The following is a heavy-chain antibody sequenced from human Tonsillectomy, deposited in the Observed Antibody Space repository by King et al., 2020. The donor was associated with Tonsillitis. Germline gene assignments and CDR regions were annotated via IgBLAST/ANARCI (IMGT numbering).Heavy chain of an antibody. J-gene: IGHJ3*02. CDR2: IGPDGSTN. CDR1: GFTFNNYW. D-gene: IGHD2-15*01. Sequence: QLVQSGGGLVQPGGSLRLSCAASGFTFNNYWMTWVRQAPGKGVDWAANIGPDGSTNYCVDSLKGRFTVSRDNAKKSMYLQMNSLRAEDTAVDYCARDTNQKSDGGIYYDVFDIWGQGTMVTVSS. CDR3: ARDTNQKSDGGIYYDVFDI. V-gene: IGHV3-7*01.